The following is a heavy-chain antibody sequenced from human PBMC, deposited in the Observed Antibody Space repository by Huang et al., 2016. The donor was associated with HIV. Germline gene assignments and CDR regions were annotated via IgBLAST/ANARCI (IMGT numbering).Heavy chain of an antibody. Sequence: QVLLVQPGAEVRKPGSSVKVSCTAFGGTFSSYAISWVRQAPGQGLEWRGGIIPIFGKANYTQKFQGRVTITVDESTNTGYMELTRLTSEDTAVYYCARTAYSYGFRQGYNWFDPWGQGTPVTVSS. CDR3: ARTAYSYGFRQGYNWFDP. J-gene: IGHJ5*02. CDR1: GGTFSSYA. V-gene: IGHV1-69*13. D-gene: IGHD5-18*01. CDR2: IIPIFGKA.